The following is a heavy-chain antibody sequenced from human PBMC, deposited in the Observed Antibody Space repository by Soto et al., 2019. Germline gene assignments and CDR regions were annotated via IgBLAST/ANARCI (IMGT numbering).Heavy chain of an antibody. CDR1: GYTFTSYY. V-gene: IGHV1-46*01. CDR3: ARAMSTMVRGVIGMDV. J-gene: IGHJ6*02. Sequence: QVQLVQSGAAVKKPGASVKVSCKASGYTFTSYYMHWVRQAPGQGLEWMGIINPSGGSTRYAQKFQGRVIMTRDTSTSAVYMELSSLRSDDTAVYYCARAMSTMVRGVIGMDVWGQGTTVTVSS. D-gene: IGHD3-10*01. CDR2: INPSGGST.